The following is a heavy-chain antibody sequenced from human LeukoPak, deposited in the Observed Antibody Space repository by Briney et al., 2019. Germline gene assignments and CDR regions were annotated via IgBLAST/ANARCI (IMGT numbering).Heavy chain of an antibody. CDR1: GFTFSSYW. Sequence: GGPLRLSCAASGFTFSSYWMSWVRQAPGKGLEWVANIKQDGSEKYYVDSVKGRFTIPRDNAKNSLYLQMNSLRAEDTAVYYCARGEGSPFYYGTDVWGQGTTVTVSS. CDR3: ARGEGSPFYYGTDV. V-gene: IGHV3-7*01. D-gene: IGHD6-13*01. J-gene: IGHJ6*02. CDR2: IKQDGSEK.